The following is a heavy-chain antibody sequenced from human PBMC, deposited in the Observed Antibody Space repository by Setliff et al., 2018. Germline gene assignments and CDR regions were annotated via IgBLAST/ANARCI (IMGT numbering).Heavy chain of an antibody. CDR3: ARDDYRYPMPSTFYMDV. J-gene: IGHJ6*03. Sequence: ASVKVSCKASGGTFSNYTISWVRQAPGQGLEWMGRIIPILGIVNYAQKFHDRVTITADQSTYTAYMELRSLRSEDTAVYYCARDDYRYPMPSTFYMDVWGKGTTVTVSS. CDR2: IIPILGIV. V-gene: IGHV1-69*04. D-gene: IGHD4-17*01. CDR1: GGTFSNYT.